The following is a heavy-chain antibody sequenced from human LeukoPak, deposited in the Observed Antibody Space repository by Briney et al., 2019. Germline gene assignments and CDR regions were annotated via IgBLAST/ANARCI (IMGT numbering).Heavy chain of an antibody. Sequence: GGSLRLSCAASGFTFSSYSMNWVRQAPGKGLEWVSSISSSSLYIYYADSVKGRFTISRDNSKNTLYLQMNSLRAEDTAVYYCAKSWGGYSYGSDYWGQGTLVTVSS. CDR2: ISSSSLYI. CDR3: AKSWGGYSYGSDY. V-gene: IGHV3-21*04. CDR1: GFTFSSYS. D-gene: IGHD5-18*01. J-gene: IGHJ4*02.